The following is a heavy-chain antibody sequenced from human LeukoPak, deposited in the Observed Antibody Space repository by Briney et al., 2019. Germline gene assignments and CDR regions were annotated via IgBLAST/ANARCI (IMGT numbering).Heavy chain of an antibody. D-gene: IGHD6-13*01. V-gene: IGHV1-2*02. CDR3: ARDGIAAAGTYGY. Sequence: ASVKVSCKASGYTFTGYYMHWVRQAPGQGLEWMGWINPNSGGTNYAQKFQGRVTMTRDTSISTAYMELSRLRSDDTAVYYCARDGIAAAGTYGYWGQGTLVTVSS. CDR2: INPNSGGT. J-gene: IGHJ4*02. CDR1: GYTFTGYY.